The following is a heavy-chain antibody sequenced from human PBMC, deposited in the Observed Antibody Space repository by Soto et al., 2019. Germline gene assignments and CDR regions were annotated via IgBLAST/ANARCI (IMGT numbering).Heavy chain of an antibody. CDR2: IYYSGST. J-gene: IGHJ5*02. Sequence: QVQLQESGPGLGKPSETLSLICTVSGDSISNYYWSWIRQPPGKGLEWLGYIYYSGSTNYNPSLKSRVSISVDTSKNQFSLELISVTAADTAVYYCARTRGSGWFDPWGQGTLVTVSS. D-gene: IGHD3-3*01. CDR1: GDSISNYY. V-gene: IGHV4-59*01. CDR3: ARTRGSGWFDP.